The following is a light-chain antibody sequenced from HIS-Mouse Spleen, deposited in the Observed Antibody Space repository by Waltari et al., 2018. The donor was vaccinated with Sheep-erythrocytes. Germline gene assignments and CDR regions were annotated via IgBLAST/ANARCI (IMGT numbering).Light chain of an antibody. CDR2: DAS. CDR1: QSVSSY. CDR3: QQRSNWPPVT. Sequence: EIVLTQSPATLSLSPGERATLSCRASQSVSSYLAGYQQKPGQAPRLLIYDASNRATGSPARFSGSGSGTDFTLTISSLEPEDFAVYYWQQRSNWPPVTFGQGTRLEIK. V-gene: IGKV3-11*01. J-gene: IGKJ5*01.